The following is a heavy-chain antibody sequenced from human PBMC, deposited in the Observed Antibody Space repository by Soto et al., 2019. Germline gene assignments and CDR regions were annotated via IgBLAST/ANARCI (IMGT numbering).Heavy chain of an antibody. CDR3: ARDVVTAVAGSVNWFDP. Sequence: QVQLVESGGGVVQSGRSLTLSCAASGFSLRTYGMQWLRRAPGKGLEWVAFIWYDGNKKFYENSVKGRSTISKDNSNNILYLQMSGLKAEDTAVYYCARDVVTAVAGSVNWFDPWGQGTLVTVSS. CDR1: GFSLRTYG. CDR2: IWYDGNKK. J-gene: IGHJ5*02. V-gene: IGHV3-33*01. D-gene: IGHD6-19*01.